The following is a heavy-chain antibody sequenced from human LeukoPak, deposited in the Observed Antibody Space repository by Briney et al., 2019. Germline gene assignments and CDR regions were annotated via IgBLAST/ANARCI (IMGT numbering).Heavy chain of an antibody. CDR3: APGGDSTSGQ. V-gene: IGHV3-48*04. J-gene: IGHJ4*02. CDR1: GFTLSSYS. D-gene: IGHD2/OR15-2a*01. CDR2: ISSSSSTI. Sequence: GGSLRLSCAASGFTLSSYSMKWARHAPGGGRECVSYISSSSSTIYYADSVKGRFTISRDNARNSLYPQMTSLRVEDTAVYHCAPGGDSTSGQWGQGTLVTVSS.